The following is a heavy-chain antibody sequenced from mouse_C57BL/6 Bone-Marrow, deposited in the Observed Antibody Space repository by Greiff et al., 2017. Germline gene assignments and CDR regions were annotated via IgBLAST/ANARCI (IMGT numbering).Heavy chain of an antibody. D-gene: IGHD1-1*01. Sequence: EVKLVESGGGLVKPGGSLKLSCAASGFTFSSYTMSWVRQTPEKRLEWVATISGGGGNTYYPDSVKGRFTISRDNATNTLYLQMSSLRSEDTALYFCAKITTVVANGYFDVWGTGTTVTVSS. CDR3: AKITTVVANGYFDV. CDR2: ISGGGGNT. CDR1: GFTFSSYT. J-gene: IGHJ1*03. V-gene: IGHV5-9*01.